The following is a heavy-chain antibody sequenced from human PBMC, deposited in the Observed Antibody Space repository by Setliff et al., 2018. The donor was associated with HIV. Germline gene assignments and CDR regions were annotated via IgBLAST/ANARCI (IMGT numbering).Heavy chain of an antibody. CDR1: GYTFTDYY. Sequence: ASVKVSCKASGYTFTDYYMHWVQQAPGKGLEWMGRVDPKNGKTLYAENLRGRTTITADTSTDTAYMELNSLRAEDTAVYYCARDPLPDFRGWCYWGQGTLVTVSS. CDR2: VDPKNGKT. J-gene: IGHJ4*02. CDR3: ARDPLPDFRGWCY. D-gene: IGHD3-10*01. V-gene: IGHV1-69-2*01.